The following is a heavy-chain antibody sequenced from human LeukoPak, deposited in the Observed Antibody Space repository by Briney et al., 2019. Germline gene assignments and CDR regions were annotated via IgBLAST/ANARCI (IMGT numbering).Heavy chain of an antibody. V-gene: IGHV1-2*02. Sequence: ASVKVSCKASGYTFTGYYMHWVRQAPGQGLEWMGWINPNSGDTNYAQKFQGRVTMTRDTSISTAYMELSRLRSDDTAVYYCARGPATATAWPFDYWGQGTLVTVSS. CDR2: INPNSGDT. CDR3: ARGPATATAWPFDY. CDR1: GYTFTGYY. J-gene: IGHJ4*02. D-gene: IGHD6-13*01.